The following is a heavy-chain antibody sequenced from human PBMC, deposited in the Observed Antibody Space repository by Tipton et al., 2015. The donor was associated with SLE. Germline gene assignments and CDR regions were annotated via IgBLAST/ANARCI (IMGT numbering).Heavy chain of an antibody. D-gene: IGHD3-10*01. Sequence: GSLRLSCEASGFTFDDHGMSWVRQAPGKGLEWVSGINWNAGITSYADSVKGRFTVSRDNAKNSLYLQMNSLGAEDTALYYCAKDPTMVQGVIMGGEFDYWGQGTLVTVSS. V-gene: IGHV3-20*04. CDR1: GFTFDDHG. J-gene: IGHJ4*02. CDR2: INWNAGIT. CDR3: AKDPTMVQGVIMGGEFDY.